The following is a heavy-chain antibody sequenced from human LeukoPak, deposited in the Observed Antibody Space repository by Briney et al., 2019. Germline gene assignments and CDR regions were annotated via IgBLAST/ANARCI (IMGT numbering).Heavy chain of an antibody. J-gene: IGHJ6*03. CDR2: IYDSGST. Sequence: SQTLSPTCTVSIGSISSGSYYWSWIRQPAGKGLEWIGRIYDSGSTNYNPSLKSRVTISLDTSKNQFSLKLSSVTAADTAVYYCARDCSGGSCYYYYTDVWGKGTTVTVSS. CDR1: IGSISSGSYY. D-gene: IGHD2-15*01. CDR3: ARDCSGGSCYYYYTDV. V-gene: IGHV4-61*02.